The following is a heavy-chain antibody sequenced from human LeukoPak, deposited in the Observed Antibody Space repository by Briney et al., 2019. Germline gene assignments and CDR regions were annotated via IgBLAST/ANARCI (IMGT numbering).Heavy chain of an antibody. J-gene: IGHJ5*02. Sequence: ASVKVSCKASGYTFTGYYMHWVRQASGQGLEWMGWINPNSGGTNYAQKFQGRVTMTRDTSISTAYMELSRLRSDDTAVYYCARLVRDIAARRANWFDPWGQGTLVTVSS. D-gene: IGHD6-6*01. CDR2: INPNSGGT. V-gene: IGHV1-2*02. CDR1: GYTFTGYY. CDR3: ARLVRDIAARRANWFDP.